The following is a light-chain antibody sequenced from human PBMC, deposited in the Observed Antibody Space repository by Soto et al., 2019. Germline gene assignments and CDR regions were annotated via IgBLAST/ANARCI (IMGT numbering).Light chain of an antibody. J-gene: IGLJ1*01. Sequence: QSALTQPASVSGSPGQSITISCTGTSSDVGGYNYVSWYQHHPGKAPKLMIFDVSNRPSGVSNRFSGSKSGNTASLTISGLQPEDAAVFDCSSYKTSLTRTAVFGTVPDFTV. CDR3: SSYKTSLTRTAV. CDR1: SSDVGGYNY. V-gene: IGLV2-14*03. CDR2: DVS.